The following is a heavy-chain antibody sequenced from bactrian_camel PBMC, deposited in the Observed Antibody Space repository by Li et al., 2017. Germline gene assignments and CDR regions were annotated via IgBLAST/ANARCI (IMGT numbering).Heavy chain of an antibody. CDR2: IVSDGATAP. CDR1: GAIAYNHC. J-gene: IGHJ4*01. V-gene: IGHV3S1*01. D-gene: IGHD2*01. CDR3: AKAIYCDGIYCGSY. Sequence: QVQLVESGGGSVQAGESLRLSCASSGAIAYNHCMGWFRQAPGKEREAVATIVSDGATAPTYAESVKGRFTISRDNARNTLYLQLNSLKTEDTAMYYCAKAIYCDGIYCGSYWGQGTQVTVS.